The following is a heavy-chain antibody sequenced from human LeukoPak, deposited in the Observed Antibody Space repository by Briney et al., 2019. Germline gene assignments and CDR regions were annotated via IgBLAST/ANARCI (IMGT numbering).Heavy chain of an antibody. CDR2: ISGNGGNT. V-gene: IGHV3-23*01. CDR3: AKVVISWGPTSQDY. CDR1: GFTFSSYA. D-gene: IGHD6-13*01. Sequence: GGSLRLSCAASGFTFSSYAMSWVRQAPGKGLDWVSTISGNGGNTYHADSVKGRFTISRDNSKNTLYLQINTLRAEDMAVYYCAKVVISWGPTSQDYWGQGTLVTVSS. J-gene: IGHJ4*02.